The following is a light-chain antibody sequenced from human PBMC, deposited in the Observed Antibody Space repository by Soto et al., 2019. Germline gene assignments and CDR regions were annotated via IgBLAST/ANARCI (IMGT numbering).Light chain of an antibody. CDR1: QSISSY. Sequence: DIQMTQSPSSLSASVGDRVTITCRASQSISSYLNWYQQKPWKAPKLLIYAAFSLQSGVPSRFSGSGSVTDFSLTISSLQPEDCATYDCQQSYSTPITFGQGTRLEIK. V-gene: IGKV1-39*01. CDR2: AAF. CDR3: QQSYSTPIT. J-gene: IGKJ5*01.